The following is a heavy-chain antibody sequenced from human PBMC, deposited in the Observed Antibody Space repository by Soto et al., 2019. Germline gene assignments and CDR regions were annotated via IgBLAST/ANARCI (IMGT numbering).Heavy chain of an antibody. CDR1: GYSFTDFA. V-gene: IGHV1-3*01. Sequence: QAQLVQSGAEVKKPGASVKVSCKASGYSFTDFAMHWVRLASGQRLEWMGWINADKGDTKYSPKFQGLVTITRDTSATTVYMELRSLTSEDTAVYYCARGPLSGVATIWDYANWFDPWGQGSLVTVST. D-gene: IGHD5-12*01. CDR3: ARGPLSGVATIWDYANWFDP. CDR2: INADKGDT. J-gene: IGHJ5*02.